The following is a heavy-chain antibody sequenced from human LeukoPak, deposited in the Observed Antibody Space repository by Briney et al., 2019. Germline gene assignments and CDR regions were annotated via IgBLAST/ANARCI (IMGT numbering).Heavy chain of an antibody. CDR1: GGSIRNYY. J-gene: IGHJ5*02. Sequence: SETLSLTCSVSGGSIRNYYLSWIRQSPGKGLEWIGNVDKRGSTNYNPSFKSRVIVSSDTSRNEFSLKLNSVTAADTAIYYCARGGSSCYGCHDWFDPWGQETRVTVSS. D-gene: IGHD2-2*01. CDR3: ARGGSSCYGCHDWFDP. V-gene: IGHV4-59*08. CDR2: VDKRGST.